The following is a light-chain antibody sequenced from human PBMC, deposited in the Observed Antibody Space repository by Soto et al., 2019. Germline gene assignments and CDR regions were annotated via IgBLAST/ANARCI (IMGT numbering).Light chain of an antibody. CDR3: SSYAGSYNLGV. V-gene: IGLV2-14*01. CDR1: SSDVGAYNS. CDR2: EVS. Sequence: QSALTQPASVSGSPGQSITISCTGTSSDVGAYNSVSWYQQPPGQAPKLVIYEVSNRPSRVSNRFSGSKSGYTASLTISGLQPEDEADYYCSSYAGSYNLGVFGGGTKLTVL. J-gene: IGLJ3*02.